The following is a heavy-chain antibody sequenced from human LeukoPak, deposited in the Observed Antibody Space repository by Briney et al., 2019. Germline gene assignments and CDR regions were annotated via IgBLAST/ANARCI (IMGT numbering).Heavy chain of an antibody. CDR1: GGSFSGYY. CDR2: INHSGST. D-gene: IGHD3-3*01. Sequence: SETLSLTCAVYGGSFSGYYWSWIRQPPGKGLEWIGEINHSGSTNYNPSLKSRVTISGDTSKNQFSLKLSSVTAADTAVYYCARGAEYYDFWSGYYTGDYYYYYMDVWGKGTTVTVSS. J-gene: IGHJ6*03. V-gene: IGHV4-34*01. CDR3: ARGAEYYDFWSGYYTGDYYYYYMDV.